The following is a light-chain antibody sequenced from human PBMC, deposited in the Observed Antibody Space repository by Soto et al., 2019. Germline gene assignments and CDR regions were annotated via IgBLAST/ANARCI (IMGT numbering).Light chain of an antibody. CDR1: QSVSSY. V-gene: IGKV3-11*01. Sequence: EIVLTQSPATLSLSPGERATLSCRASQSVSSYLAWYQQKPGQAPRLLIYDASNRATGIPGRFSSSGSGTDFTLTISSLEPEDFAVYYCQQRSNWPPYTFGQGTKLEIK. J-gene: IGKJ2*01. CDR2: DAS. CDR3: QQRSNWPPYT.